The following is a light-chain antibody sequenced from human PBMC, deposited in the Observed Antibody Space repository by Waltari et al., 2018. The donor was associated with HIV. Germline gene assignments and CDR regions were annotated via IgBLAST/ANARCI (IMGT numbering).Light chain of an antibody. CDR2: GAS. V-gene: IGKV3-20*01. CDR1: QRVSSSY. Sequence: EIVLTQSPGTLSLSPGERATLSCRASQRVSSSYLAWDQQKPGQAPRLLSYGASSRATGIPDRFSGSGSGTDFTLTISRLEPEDFAVYYCQQYGSSPYTFGQGTKLEIK. J-gene: IGKJ2*01. CDR3: QQYGSSPYT.